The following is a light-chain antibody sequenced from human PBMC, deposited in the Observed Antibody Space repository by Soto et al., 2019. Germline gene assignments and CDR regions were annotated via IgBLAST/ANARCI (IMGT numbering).Light chain of an antibody. CDR2: GAS. CDR3: QQYVSLPIT. J-gene: IGKJ5*01. V-gene: IGKV3-20*01. Sequence: EIVLTQSPGTLSLSPEERATLSCRASQSIGSIYLAWYQQKPGQAPRLLIYGASTRATGIPDRFSGSGSGTDFTLTINRVAPEDFAVYYCQQYVSLPITFGQGTRLEIK. CDR1: QSIGSIY.